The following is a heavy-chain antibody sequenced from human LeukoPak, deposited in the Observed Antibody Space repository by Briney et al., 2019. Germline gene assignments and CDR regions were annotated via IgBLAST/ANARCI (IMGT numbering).Heavy chain of an antibody. CDR2: IYSGGGT. CDR3: AREFEYRTSGAGY. J-gene: IGHJ4*02. CDR1: GFTVSVNY. V-gene: IGHV3-53*01. D-gene: IGHD6-6*01. Sequence: GGSLRLSCAASGFTVSVNYMSWVRRAPGKGLEWVSVIYSGGGTYYADSVKGRFTFSRDNAKNSLYLQMNSLRAEDTAVYYCAREFEYRTSGAGYWGQGTLVTVSS.